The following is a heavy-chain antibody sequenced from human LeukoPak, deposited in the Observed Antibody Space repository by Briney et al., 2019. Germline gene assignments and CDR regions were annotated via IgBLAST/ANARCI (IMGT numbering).Heavy chain of an antibody. CDR2: INPSGGST. CDR1: GYTFTSYY. J-gene: IGHJ1*01. D-gene: IGHD2-15*01. V-gene: IGHV1-46*01. CDR3: ARDFRGTPLQH. Sequence: ASVKVSCKASGYTFTSYYMHWVRQAPGQGLEWMGIINPSGGSTSYAQKFQGRVTMTTDTSTSTAYMELRSLRSDDTAVYYCARDFRGTPLQHWGQGTLVTVSS.